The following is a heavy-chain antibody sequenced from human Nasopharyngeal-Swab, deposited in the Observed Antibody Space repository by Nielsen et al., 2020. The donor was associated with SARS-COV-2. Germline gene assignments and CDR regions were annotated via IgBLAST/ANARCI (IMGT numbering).Heavy chain of an antibody. V-gene: IGHV3-53*01. J-gene: IGHJ4*02. CDR2: IYSGGST. CDR3: ARGISSSLY. Sequence: WIRQPPGKGLEWVSVIYSGGSTYYADSVKGRFTISGDNSKNTLYLQMNSLRAEDTAAYYCARGISSSLYWGQGTLVTVSS. D-gene: IGHD6-6*01.